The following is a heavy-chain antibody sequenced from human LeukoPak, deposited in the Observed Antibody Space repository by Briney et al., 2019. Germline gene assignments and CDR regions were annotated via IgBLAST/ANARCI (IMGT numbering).Heavy chain of an antibody. CDR3: AGGGFYYYDSSGYYGFDP. CDR1: GFTFSSYW. V-gene: IGHV3-7*01. D-gene: IGHD3-22*01. CDR2: IKQDGSEK. J-gene: IGHJ5*02. Sequence: GGSLRLSCAASGFTFSSYWMSWVRQAPGKGLEWVANIKQDGSEKYYVDSVKGRFTISRGNAKNSLYLQMKSLRAEDTAVYYCAGGGFYYYDSSGYYGFDPWGQRTLVTVSS.